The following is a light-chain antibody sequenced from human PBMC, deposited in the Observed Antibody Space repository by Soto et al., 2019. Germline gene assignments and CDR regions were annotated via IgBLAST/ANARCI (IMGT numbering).Light chain of an antibody. Sequence: EIVMTQSPATLSVSPGERATLSCRASQSISNNLAWYQQKPGQAPSLLIYGASTRATGIPARFSGSGSGTEFTLTISSLQSEDSAVYYCQQYNNWPPRTFGQGNKLEIK. CDR2: GAS. V-gene: IGKV3-15*01. CDR3: QQYNNWPPRT. CDR1: QSISNN. J-gene: IGKJ2*01.